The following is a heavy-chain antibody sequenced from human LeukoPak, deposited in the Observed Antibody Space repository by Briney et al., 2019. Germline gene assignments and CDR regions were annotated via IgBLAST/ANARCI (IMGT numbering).Heavy chain of an antibody. D-gene: IGHD3-22*01. CDR3: ARAPPGMIMGPGDY. CDR1: GYTFTNYG. Sequence: ASVKVSCKASGYTFTNYGITWVRQAPGQGLEWMGWISTHDGHTICAQDLQGRVTMTIDTSTTTAYMELRSLKSDDTAVYYCARAPPGMIMGPGDYWGQGALVIVSS. J-gene: IGHJ4*02. CDR2: ISTHDGHT. V-gene: IGHV1-18*01.